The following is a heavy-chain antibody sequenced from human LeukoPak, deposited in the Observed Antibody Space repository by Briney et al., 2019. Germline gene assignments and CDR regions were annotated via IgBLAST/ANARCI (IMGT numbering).Heavy chain of an antibody. Sequence: GGSLRLSCAASGFTFSSYAMSWVRQAPGKGLEWVSAISGSGGSTYYADSVKGRFTISRDNSKNTLYLQMNSLRAEDAAVYYCAKTDYSSSWFSEFYYYYGMDVWGQGTTVTVSS. CDR1: GFTFSSYA. CDR3: AKTDYSSSWFSEFYYYYGMDV. CDR2: ISGSGGST. V-gene: IGHV3-23*01. D-gene: IGHD6-13*01. J-gene: IGHJ6*02.